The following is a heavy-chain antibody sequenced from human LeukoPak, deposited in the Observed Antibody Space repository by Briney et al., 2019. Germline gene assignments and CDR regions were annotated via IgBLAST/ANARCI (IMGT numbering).Heavy chain of an antibody. D-gene: IGHD3-10*01. CDR2: IYTSGST. Sequence: SETLSLTCTVSGGSISSYYWSWIRQPAGKGLEWIGRIYTSGSTNYNPSLKSRVTMSVDTSKNQFSLKLSSVTAADTAVYYCARDGMRTSSGVISYWGQGTLVTVSS. CDR1: GGSISSYY. J-gene: IGHJ4*02. CDR3: ARDGMRTSSGVISY. V-gene: IGHV4-4*07.